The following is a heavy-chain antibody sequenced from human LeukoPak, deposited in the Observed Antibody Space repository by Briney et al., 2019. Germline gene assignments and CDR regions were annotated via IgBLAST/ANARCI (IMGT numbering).Heavy chain of an antibody. D-gene: IGHD3-10*01. CDR3: ATDRPSGGYKIDAFDI. V-gene: IGHV1-24*01. CDR2: FDPEDGET. J-gene: IGHJ3*02. CDR1: GYTLTELS. Sequence: ASVKVSCKGSGYTLTELSMHWVRQAPGKGLEWMGGFDPEDGETIYAQKFQGRVTMTEDTSTDTAYMELSSLRSEDTAVYYCATDRPSGGYKIDAFDIWGQGTMVTVSS.